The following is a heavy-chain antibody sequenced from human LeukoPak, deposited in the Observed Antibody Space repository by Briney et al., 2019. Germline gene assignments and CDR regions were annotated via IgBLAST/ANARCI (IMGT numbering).Heavy chain of an antibody. CDR3: ARLSLEMATITNYYYYYGMDV. Sequence: SETLSLTCAVSGGSISSGGCSWSWIRQPPGKGLEWIGYIYYSGSTNYNPSLKSRVTISVDTSKNQFSLKLSSVTAADTAVYYCARLSLEMATITNYYYYYGMDVWGQGTTVTVSS. J-gene: IGHJ6*02. CDR1: GGSISSGGCS. V-gene: IGHV4-61*08. CDR2: IYYSGST. D-gene: IGHD5-24*01.